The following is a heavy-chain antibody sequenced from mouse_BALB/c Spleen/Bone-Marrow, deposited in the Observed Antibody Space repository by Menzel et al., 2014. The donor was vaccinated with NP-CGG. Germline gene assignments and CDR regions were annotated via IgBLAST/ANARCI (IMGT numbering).Heavy chain of an antibody. Sequence: EVQLQQSGPSLVKPSQTLSLPCSVTGDSITSSYWNWTRKFPGNKLEHMGYISYSGNAYYNPSLKSRISLTRDTSKNQYYLQLNSVTTEDTATYFCARGNGYHFDYWGQGTTLTVSS. V-gene: IGHV3-8*02. J-gene: IGHJ2*01. CDR1: GDSITSSY. CDR2: ISYSGNA. CDR3: ARGNGYHFDY. D-gene: IGHD1-2*01.